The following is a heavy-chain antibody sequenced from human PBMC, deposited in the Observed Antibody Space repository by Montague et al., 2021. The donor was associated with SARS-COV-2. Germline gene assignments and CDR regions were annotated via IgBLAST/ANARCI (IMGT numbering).Heavy chain of an antibody. Sequence: SETLSLTCSVSGASISTSTDHWAWIRQSPGKGLEWVGSFSYNSTHYNPSLRSRVTISVDSSKKQFSLKLNSVTAADTAIYYCARHMGHVLVSVTGANWFDPWGQGTLVTVSS. J-gene: IGHJ5*02. CDR1: GASISTSTDH. D-gene: IGHD5/OR15-5a*01. CDR3: ARHMGHVLVSVTGANWFDP. V-gene: IGHV4-39*01. CDR2: FSYNST.